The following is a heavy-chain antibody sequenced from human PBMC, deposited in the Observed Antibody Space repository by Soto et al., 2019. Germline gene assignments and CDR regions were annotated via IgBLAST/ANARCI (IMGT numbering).Heavy chain of an antibody. J-gene: IGHJ4*02. CDR2: ISGYNGNT. CDR1: GYTFTSYA. CDR3: AREPLFGYLEN. Sequence: QVQLVQSGAEVKKPGAAVKVSCKTSGYTFTSYAITWVRQAPGQGLEWMGKISGYNGNTDYSEKFQGRVTMTTDTSTSTAYMELRSLRSDGTAVYFCAREPLFGYLENWGQGTLVTVSS. D-gene: IGHD3-3*02. V-gene: IGHV1-18*04.